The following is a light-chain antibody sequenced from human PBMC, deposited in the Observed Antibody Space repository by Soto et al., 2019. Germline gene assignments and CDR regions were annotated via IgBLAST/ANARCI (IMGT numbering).Light chain of an antibody. CDR3: QRYNSYSEA. CDR2: AAS. V-gene: IGKV1-39*01. Sequence: DIQMTQSPSSLSASVGDRFTITWRASQSISSYLNWYQQKPGKAPKLLIYAASSLQSGVPSRFSGSGSGTEFTLTISSLQPDDFATYYCQRYNSYSEAFGQGTKVDI. J-gene: IGKJ1*01. CDR1: QSISSY.